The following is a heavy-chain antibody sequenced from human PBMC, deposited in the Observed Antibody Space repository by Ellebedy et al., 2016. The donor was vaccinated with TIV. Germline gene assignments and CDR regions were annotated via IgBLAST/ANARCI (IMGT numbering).Heavy chain of an antibody. Sequence: MPSETLSLTCTVSGGSITSFYWSWIRQTPGKGLEYIGNIYYTGSTNYNPSLKSRVTISVDTSKNQFSLKLSSVTAADTAVYYCASTPFSAGSGYHPHDYWGQGILVTVSS. CDR2: IYYTGST. J-gene: IGHJ4*02. CDR1: GGSITSFY. CDR3: ASTPFSAGSGYHPHDY. V-gene: IGHV4-59*12. D-gene: IGHD5-12*01.